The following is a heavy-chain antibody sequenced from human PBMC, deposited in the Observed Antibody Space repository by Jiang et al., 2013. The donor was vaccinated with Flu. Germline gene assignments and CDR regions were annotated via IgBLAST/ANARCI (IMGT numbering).Heavy chain of an antibody. CDR3: ARNSKVVYASDLEWFDP. CDR2: IIPILGIA. D-gene: IGHD2-8*02. J-gene: IGHJ5*02. V-gene: IGHV1-69*04. CDR1: GGTFSSYA. Sequence: KKPGSSVKVSCKASGGTFSSYAISWVRQAPGQGLEWMGRIIPILGIANYAQKFQGRVTITADKSTSTAYMELSSLRSEDTAVYYCARNSKVVYASDLEWFDPWGQGTLVTVSS.